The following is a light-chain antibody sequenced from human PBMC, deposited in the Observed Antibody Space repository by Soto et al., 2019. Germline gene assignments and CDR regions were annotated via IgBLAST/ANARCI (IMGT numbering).Light chain of an antibody. CDR2: VAS. V-gene: IGKV3-20*01. CDR1: QIVSSSY. CDR3: QQYGTSPPLYT. J-gene: IGKJ2*01. Sequence: EVVLTQSPGTLSLSPGERATLSCRASQIVSSSYLAWYQQKPGQAPRLLIYVASNRATGIPGRFSGSGSGTDFTLTITTLEPEDFAVYYWQQYGTSPPLYTFGQGTKLEIK.